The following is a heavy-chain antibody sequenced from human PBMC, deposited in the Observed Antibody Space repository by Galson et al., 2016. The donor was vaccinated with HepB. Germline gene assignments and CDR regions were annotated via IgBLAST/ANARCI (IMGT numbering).Heavy chain of an antibody. Sequence: SVKVSCKASGYTFTSYGISWVRQAPGQGLEWMGWISAYNGHANYAQKLQGRVTMTTDTSTSTAYMDLRSLRSDDTAVYYCARDGRRQVEGNWFDPRGQGTRTVVTAPRTACCGRESLGSADTAVYYWAGEFVLRVEGNGVDAWGQGTLV. V-gene: IGHV1-18*04. CDR2: ISAYNGHA. CDR3: ARDGRRQVEGNWFDPRGQGTRTVVTAPRTACCGRESLGSADTAVYYWAGEFVLRVEGNGVDA. D-gene: IGHD2-21*02. CDR1: GYTFTSYG. J-gene: IGHJ5*02.